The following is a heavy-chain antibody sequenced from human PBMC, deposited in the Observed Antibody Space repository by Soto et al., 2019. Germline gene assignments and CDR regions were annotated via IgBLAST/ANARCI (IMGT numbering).Heavy chain of an antibody. CDR1: GFTFTSYG. J-gene: IGHJ4*02. CDR3: ATDAGLDSDDFFGY. Sequence: GGSLSLSCTASGFTFTSYGMGWVRQAPGKGLQWVSTIRGDGGQTHYTDSVKGRFSISRDNSKNTVYLKMDSLRAEDTAMYFCATDAGLDSDDFFGYCGQGTHVTFAT. D-gene: IGHD3-9*01. V-gene: IGHV3-23*01. CDR2: IRGDGGQT.